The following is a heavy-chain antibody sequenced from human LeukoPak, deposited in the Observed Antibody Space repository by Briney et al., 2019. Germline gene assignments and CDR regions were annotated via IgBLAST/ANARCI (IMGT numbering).Heavy chain of an antibody. CDR3: ARGIRGAVLDY. CDR1: DYTFISYG. D-gene: IGHD1-26*01. J-gene: IGHJ4*02. Sequence: ASVKVSCKTSDYTFISYGISWVRQAPGQGPEWMGVISPSGGSTTYAQKFQGRVTLTRDMSTSTDYLELSSLRSDDTAVYYCARGIRGAVLDYWGQGTLVTVSS. CDR2: ISPSGGST. V-gene: IGHV1-46*01.